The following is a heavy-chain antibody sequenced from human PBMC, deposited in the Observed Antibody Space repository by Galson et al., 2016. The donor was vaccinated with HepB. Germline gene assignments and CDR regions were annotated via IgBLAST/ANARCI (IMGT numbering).Heavy chain of an antibody. J-gene: IGHJ4*02. CDR3: ARDGLGTVAAASALGN. CDR2: VNHDGGEK. CDR1: GFRFSDYR. V-gene: IGHV3-7*01. D-gene: IGHD6-25*01. Sequence: SLRLSCAGSGFRFSDYRMNWFRRAPGKGLEWVANVNHDGGEKYYVDSVKGRFTISRDNAKNSLYLQMNSLRVEDTAVYYCARDGLGTVAAASALGNWGQGTLVIVSS.